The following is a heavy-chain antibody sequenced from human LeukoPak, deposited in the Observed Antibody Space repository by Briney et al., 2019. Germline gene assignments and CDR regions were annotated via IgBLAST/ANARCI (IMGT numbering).Heavy chain of an antibody. CDR2: MNPNSGNT. J-gene: IGHJ6*02. V-gene: IGHV1-8*01. CDR1: GYTFTSYD. CDR3: ARPILGYCSGGSCYSTYYYYYGMDV. D-gene: IGHD2-15*01. Sequence: ASVKVSCKASGYTFTSYDINWVRQATRQGLEWMGWMNPNSGNTGYAQKFQGRVTMTRNTSISTAYMELSSLRSEDTAVYYCARPILGYCSGGSCYSTYYYYYGMDVWGQGTTVTVSS.